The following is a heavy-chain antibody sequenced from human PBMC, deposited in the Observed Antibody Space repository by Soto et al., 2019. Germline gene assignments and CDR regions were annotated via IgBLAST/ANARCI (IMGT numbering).Heavy chain of an antibody. CDR3: ATRQGGSYNWFDP. CDR1: GGSISSSRYS. D-gene: IGHD2-15*01. Sequence: SETLSLTCTVSGGSISSSRYSWGWIRQPPGKGLEWIGSAYYSGSTYYNPSLKSRVTMSVDTSKNQFSLKLSSVTAADTAVYYCATRQGGSYNWFDPWGQGTLVPSPQ. CDR2: AYYSGST. V-gene: IGHV4-39*01. J-gene: IGHJ5*02.